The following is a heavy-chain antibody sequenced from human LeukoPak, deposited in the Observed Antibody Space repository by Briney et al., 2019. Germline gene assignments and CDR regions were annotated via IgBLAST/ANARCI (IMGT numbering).Heavy chain of an antibody. J-gene: IGHJ4*02. D-gene: IGHD3-22*01. Sequence: ASVKVSCKASGYTFTGYYMHWVRQAPGQGLEWMGWINPNSGGTNYAQKFQGRVTMTRDMSTSTVYLELSSLISEDTAIYYCATSVSGGYYYWGQGTLVTVSS. CDR1: GYTFTGYY. CDR2: INPNSGGT. V-gene: IGHV1-2*02. CDR3: ATSVSGGYYY.